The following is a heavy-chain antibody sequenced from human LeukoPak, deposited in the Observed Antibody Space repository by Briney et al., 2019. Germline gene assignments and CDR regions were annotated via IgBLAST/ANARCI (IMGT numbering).Heavy chain of an antibody. J-gene: IGHJ4*02. D-gene: IGHD2-21*01. V-gene: IGHV4-38-2*02. CDR1: GYSITSGYY. CDR2: IYHSGST. Sequence: SETPSLTCTVSGYSITSGYYWGWIRQPPGKGLDWIGIIYHSGSTYYNPSLKSRVTISVDTSKNHFSLKLSSVTAADTAVYYCASVVVNYYFDYWGQGTLVTVSS. CDR3: ASVVVNYYFDY.